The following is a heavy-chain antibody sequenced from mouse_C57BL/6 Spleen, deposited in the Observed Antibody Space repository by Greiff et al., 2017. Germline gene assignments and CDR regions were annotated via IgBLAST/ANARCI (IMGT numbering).Heavy chain of an antibody. D-gene: IGHD3-2*02. J-gene: IGHJ3*01. CDR2: INPSTGGT. CDR3: ARSAAQAQFAY. V-gene: IGHV1-42*01. Sequence: EVQVVESGPELVKPGASVKISCKASGYSFTGYYMNWVKQSPEKSLEWIGEINPSTGGTTYNQKFKAKATLTVDKSSSTAYMQLKSLTSEDSAVYYCARSAAQAQFAYWAKGLWSLSLQ. CDR1: GYSFTGYY.